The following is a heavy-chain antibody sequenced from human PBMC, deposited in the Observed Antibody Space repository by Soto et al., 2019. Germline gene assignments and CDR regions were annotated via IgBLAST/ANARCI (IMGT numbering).Heavy chain of an antibody. J-gene: IGHJ5*02. CDR2: IYYSGST. V-gene: IGHV4-59*08. D-gene: IGHD3-9*01. CDR1: GASISSYS. CDR3: ASHAGMNYYDILTGYWYNWFDP. Sequence: SETLSLTCTVSGASISSYSWGWIRQPPGKGLEWIGYIYYSGSTNYNPSLRGRVTISVDTSKNQFSLELSSVTAADTAVYYCASHAGMNYYDILTGYWYNWFDPWGQGTLVTVSS.